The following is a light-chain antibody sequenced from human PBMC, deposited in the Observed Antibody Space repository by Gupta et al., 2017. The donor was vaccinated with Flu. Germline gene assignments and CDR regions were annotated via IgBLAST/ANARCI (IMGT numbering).Light chain of an antibody. J-gene: IGKJ2*01. CDR3: QMRSNSPPYT. Sequence: DIELTQSPATLSLSPGERPTLSCRASQRVSTYLAWYKKKPGQAPRLLIYDASNGATVIPAMFSGSGYGTDFPLTISSLEPEDFAVYCLQMRSNSPPYTFGQGTKLEIK. CDR2: DAS. CDR1: QRVSTY. V-gene: IGKV3-11*01.